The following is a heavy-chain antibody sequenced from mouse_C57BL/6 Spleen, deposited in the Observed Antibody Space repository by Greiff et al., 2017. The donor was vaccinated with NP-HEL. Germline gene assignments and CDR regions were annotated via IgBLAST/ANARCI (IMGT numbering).Heavy chain of an antibody. V-gene: IGHV1-62-2*01. Sequence: VQLQESGAELVKPGASVKLSCKASGYTFTEYTIHWVKQRSGQGLEWIGWFYPGSGSIKYNEKFKDKATLTADKSSSTVYMELSRLTSEDSAVYFCARHEGSPYGNYPHFDYWGQGTTLTVSS. D-gene: IGHD2-1*01. CDR2: FYPGSGSI. J-gene: IGHJ2*01. CDR1: GYTFTEYT. CDR3: ARHEGSPYGNYPHFDY.